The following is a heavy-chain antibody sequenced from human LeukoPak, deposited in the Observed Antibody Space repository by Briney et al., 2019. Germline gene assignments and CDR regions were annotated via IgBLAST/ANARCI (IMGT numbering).Heavy chain of an antibody. J-gene: IGHJ3*02. CDR3: AKPATMIVVVKSAFDI. V-gene: IGHV3-23*01. CDR1: GFTFWSFC. CDR2: IWGSGGST. Sequence: GSLRLFFGASGFTFWSFCIGWVRQGSGGGLGWVFAIWGSGGSTYYADSVKGRFTISRDNSKNTLYLQMNSLRAEDTAVYYCAKPATMIVVVKSAFDIWGQGTMVTVSS. D-gene: IGHD3-22*01.